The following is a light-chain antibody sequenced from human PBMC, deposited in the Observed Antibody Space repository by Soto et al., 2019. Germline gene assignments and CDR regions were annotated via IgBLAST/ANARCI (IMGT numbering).Light chain of an antibody. V-gene: IGLV1-44*01. CDR3: EAWDGSLNNVL. CDR2: GNN. CDR1: GSSIGTNT. J-gene: IGLJ2*01. Sequence: QSVLTQPPSASGTPGPRVTISCSGSGSSIGTNTVNWYRQLPGTAPKLLIYGNNQRPSGVPDRFSGSKSGTSASLAISGLQSEDEAYYYCEAWDGSLNNVLFGGGTKLTVL.